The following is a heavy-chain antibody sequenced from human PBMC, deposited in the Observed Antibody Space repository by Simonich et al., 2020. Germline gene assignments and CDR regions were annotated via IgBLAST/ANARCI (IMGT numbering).Heavy chain of an antibody. Sequence: QVQLVQSGAEVKKPGASVKVSCKDSGYTFTGYNMHWVRQAPGQGLEWLGWINPNSGGTNYAQKFQGRVTMTRDTSIITAYMELSRLRSDDTAVYYCARGALTGDYYYMDVWGKGTTVTVSS. CDR2: INPNSGGT. J-gene: IGHJ6*03. D-gene: IGHD7-27*01. CDR1: GYTFTGYN. CDR3: ARGALTGDYYYMDV. V-gene: IGHV1-2*02.